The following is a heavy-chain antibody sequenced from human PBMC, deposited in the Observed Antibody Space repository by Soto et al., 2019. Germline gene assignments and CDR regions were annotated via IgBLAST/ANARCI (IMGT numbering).Heavy chain of an antibody. CDR2: IYYSGST. D-gene: IGHD6-19*01. CDR1: GGSISSGGYY. V-gene: IGHV4-31*03. CDR3: ARALKGLAPQNSNWFDP. J-gene: IGHJ5*02. Sequence: SETLSLTCTVSGGSISSGGYYWSWIRQHPGKGLEWIGYIYYSGSTYYNPSLKSRVTISVDTSKNQFSLKLSSVTAADTAVYYCARALKGLAPQNSNWFDPWGQGTLVTVSS.